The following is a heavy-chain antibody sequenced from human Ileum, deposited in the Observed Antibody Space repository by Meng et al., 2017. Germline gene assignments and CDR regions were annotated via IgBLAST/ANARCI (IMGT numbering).Heavy chain of an antibody. CDR2: IHHIGTT. D-gene: IGHD3-10*01. CDR1: GGSISSSIW. J-gene: IGHJ4*02. CDR3: ARGVVSGSHYNTY. V-gene: IGHV4-4*02. Sequence: QVQLQESGQGLVKPSWTLFLTCAVSGGSISSSIWWSWVRQPPEKGLEWIGEIHHIGTTNYSPSLKSRLTISVDKSKNQFSLKLQSVTAADTAVYFCARGVVSGSHYNTYWGQGILVTVSS.